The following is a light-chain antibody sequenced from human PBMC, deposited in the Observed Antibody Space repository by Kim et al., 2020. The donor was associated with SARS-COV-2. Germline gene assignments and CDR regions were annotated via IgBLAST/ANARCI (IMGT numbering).Light chain of an antibody. Sequence: PGQKVTISCSGSTSNIGTNFVSWYQHVPGTAPKLLIHDTTQRPSGIPDRFSGSKSGTSATLDITGLQTGDEADYYCLTWDSSLRAGVFGGGTKVTVL. V-gene: IGLV1-51*01. J-gene: IGLJ2*01. CDR1: TSNIGTNF. CDR2: DTT. CDR3: LTWDSSLRAGV.